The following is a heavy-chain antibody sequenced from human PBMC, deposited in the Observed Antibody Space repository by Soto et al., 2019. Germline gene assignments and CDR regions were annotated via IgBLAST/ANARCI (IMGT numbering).Heavy chain of an antibody. CDR1: GYTFTSYY. CDR2: INPSGGST. CDR3: ARDQEPSTLYYDYYYMDV. Sequence: QVQLVQSGAEVKKPGASVTVSCTASGYTFTSYYIHWVRQAPGQGLEWMGIINPSGGSTSYAQKFQGRVTMTRDTSTSTVYMEVSGLRSEDTAVYHCARDQEPSTLYYDYYYMDVWGKGTTVTVSS. V-gene: IGHV1-46*03. J-gene: IGHJ6*03.